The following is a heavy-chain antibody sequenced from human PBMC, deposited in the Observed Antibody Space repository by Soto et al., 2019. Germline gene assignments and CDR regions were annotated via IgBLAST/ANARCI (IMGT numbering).Heavy chain of an antibody. CDR1: GFTFSDYA. CDR2: MSPNGGTT. Sequence: PGGSLRLSCAASGFTFSDYAMTWVRQAPGKGLEWVSAMSPNGGTTSYADSVKGRFTISRDNSKNTLFLQMSSLRAVDTAVYYCAKVAYPNWFDPWGQGTLVTVSS. CDR3: AKVAYPNWFDP. J-gene: IGHJ5*02. V-gene: IGHV3-23*01.